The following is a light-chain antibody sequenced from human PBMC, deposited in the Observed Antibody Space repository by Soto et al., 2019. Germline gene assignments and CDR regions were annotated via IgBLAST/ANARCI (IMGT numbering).Light chain of an antibody. CDR3: QQAHSFPLT. CDR2: DAS. J-gene: IGKJ4*01. V-gene: IGKV1-12*01. CDR1: QGISSW. Sequence: DIQMTQSPSSVSASVGDRVTITCRASQGISSWLAWYQQKPEKAPKLVIYDASSLQSGVPSRFSGSGSGTDFTLTISSMPTEDSANYSCQQAHSFPLTFGGGTKVDIK.